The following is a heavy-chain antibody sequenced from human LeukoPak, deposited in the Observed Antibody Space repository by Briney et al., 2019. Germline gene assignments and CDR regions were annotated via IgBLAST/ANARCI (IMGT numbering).Heavy chain of an antibody. CDR2: INTNNGVT. D-gene: IGHD5-12*01. CDR1: GLTFTGVNF. Sequence: GASVKVSCEASGLTFTGVNFIHWVRQAPGQGPEWMGWINTNNGVTDYARKFQGRVTMTRDTSISTVYVGLSRLTSDDMAMYYCTKDRLSKWFDPWGQGTLVTVSS. CDR3: TKDRLSKWFDP. V-gene: IGHV1-2*02. J-gene: IGHJ5*02.